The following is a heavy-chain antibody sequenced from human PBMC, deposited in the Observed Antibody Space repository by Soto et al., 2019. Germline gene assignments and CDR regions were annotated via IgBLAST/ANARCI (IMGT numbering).Heavy chain of an antibody. CDR2: IIPLFGTT. V-gene: IGHV1-69*13. Sequence: SVKVSCKASDDSFNTYSINWVRQASGQGLEWVGGIIPLFGTTNYAPELQDRVTITADQSTSTVYMEMSSLRSGDTAIYYCTRGLVVVSSTPREVAISIWGQGTKVTVS. J-gene: IGHJ3*02. CDR3: TRGLVVVSSTPREVAISI. CDR1: DDSFNTYS. D-gene: IGHD2-21*01.